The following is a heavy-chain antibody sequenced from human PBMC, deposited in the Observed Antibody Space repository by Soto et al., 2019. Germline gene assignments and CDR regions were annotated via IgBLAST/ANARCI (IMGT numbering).Heavy chain of an antibody. D-gene: IGHD1-26*01. CDR1: GGSTSSSSYQ. V-gene: IGHV4-39*01. J-gene: IGHJ4*02. CDR3: ARLSGSYNDRYFDY. CDR2: VYYNGNT. Sequence: QLQLQESGPGLVKPSETLSLTCTVSGGSTSSSSYQWVWIRQPPGKGLEWIGNVYYNGNTYYKAALRGRVTLSVETSTHQFSLKVKSVTAADTAVYYCARLSGSYNDRYFDYWGQGTLVTVSS.